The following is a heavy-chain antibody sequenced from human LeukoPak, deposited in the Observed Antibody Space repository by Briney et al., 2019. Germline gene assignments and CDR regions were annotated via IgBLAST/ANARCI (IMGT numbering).Heavy chain of an antibody. J-gene: IGHJ4*02. CDR2: IYYSGST. CDR1: GGSISSGGYY. CDR3: ARGGKLIYFDY. V-gene: IGHV4-31*03. Sequence: PSETLSLTCTVSGGSISSGGYYWSWIRQHPGKGLEWIGYIYYSGSTYYNTSLKSRVTISVDTSKNQFSLKLSSVTAADTAVYYCARGGKLIYFDYWGQGTLVTVSS. D-gene: IGHD3-16*01.